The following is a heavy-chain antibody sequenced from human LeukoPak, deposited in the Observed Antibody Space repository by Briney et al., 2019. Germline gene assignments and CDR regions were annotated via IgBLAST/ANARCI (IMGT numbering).Heavy chain of an antibody. D-gene: IGHD3-10*01. CDR3: ARGPTQSTMVRGAYYFDY. V-gene: IGHV4-34*01. J-gene: IGHJ4*02. CDR2: INHSGST. CDR1: GGSFSDYY. Sequence: SETLSLTCAVYGGSFSDYYWSWIRQPPGKGLEWIGEINHSGSTNYNPSLKSRVTISVDTSKNQFSLKLSSVTAADTAVYYCARGPTQSTMVRGAYYFDYWGQGTLVTVSS.